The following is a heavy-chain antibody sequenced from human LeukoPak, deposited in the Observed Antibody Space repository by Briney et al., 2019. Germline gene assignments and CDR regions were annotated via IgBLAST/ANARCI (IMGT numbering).Heavy chain of an antibody. V-gene: IGHV4-61*05. CDR3: ARVSVRGGLKNAFDY. CDR2: IYYSGST. Sequence: SETLSLTCTVSGGSISSSSYYWGWIRQPPGKGLEWIGYIYYSGSTNYNPSLKSRVTISVDTSKNQFSLKLSSVTAADTAVYYCARVSVRGGLKNAFDYWGQGTLVTVSS. J-gene: IGHJ4*02. D-gene: IGHD3-10*01. CDR1: GGSISSSSYY.